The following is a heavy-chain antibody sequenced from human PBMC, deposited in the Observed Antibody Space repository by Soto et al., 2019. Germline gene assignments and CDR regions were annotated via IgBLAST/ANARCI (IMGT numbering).Heavy chain of an antibody. V-gene: IGHV3-15*01. J-gene: IGHJ3*02. D-gene: IGHD3-16*01. Sequence: EEQLVESGGGLVKPGGSLRLSCAASGFTFTNAYMSWVRQAPGKGLEWVGRLTSKRAGGTTDYTAPVKGRCSISGDDSKNTLYLQMNSLETEDTALYYCAASLTSGGFDIWGQGTMVTVSS. CDR1: GFTFTNAY. CDR2: LTSKRAGGTT. CDR3: AASLTSGGFDI.